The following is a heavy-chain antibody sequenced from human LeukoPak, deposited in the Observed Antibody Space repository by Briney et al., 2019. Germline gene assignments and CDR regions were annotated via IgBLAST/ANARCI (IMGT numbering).Heavy chain of an antibody. CDR2: ISSSSSYI. D-gene: IGHD5-24*01. V-gene: IGHV3-21*01. J-gene: IGHJ4*02. CDR3: ARGGDGYNLSYFDY. Sequence: GGSLRLSCAASGFTFSSYSMNWVRQAPGKGLEWVSSISSSSSYIYYADSVKGRFTISRDNAKNSLYLQMNSLRAEDTAVYYCARGGDGYNLSYFDYWGQGTLVTVSS. CDR1: GFTFSSYS.